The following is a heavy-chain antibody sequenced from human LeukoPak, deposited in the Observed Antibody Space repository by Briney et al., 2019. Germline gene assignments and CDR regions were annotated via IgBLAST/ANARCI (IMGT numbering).Heavy chain of an antibody. Sequence: PSETLSLTCVVYGGSFSGYYWSWIRQPPGKGLEWIGEINHSGSTNYNPSLKSRVTISVDTSKNQFSLKLSSVTAADTAVYYCARGRSDYDSSGYYYPDFDYWGQGTLVTVSS. D-gene: IGHD3-22*01. J-gene: IGHJ4*02. CDR3: ARGRSDYDSSGYYYPDFDY. CDR1: GGSFSGYY. V-gene: IGHV4-34*01. CDR2: INHSGST.